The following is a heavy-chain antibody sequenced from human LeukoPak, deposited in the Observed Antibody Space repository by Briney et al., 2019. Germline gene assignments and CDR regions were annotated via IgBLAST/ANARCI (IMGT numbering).Heavy chain of an antibody. CDR1: GFTFSSYA. J-gene: IGHJ4*02. Sequence: GGSLRLSCAASGFTFSSYAMSWVRRAPGKGLEWVSAISGSGGSTYYADSVKGRFTISRDNSKNTLYLQMNSLKTEDTAVYYCVTDLVTKGYFDCWGQGTLVTVSS. D-gene: IGHD2-21*02. CDR2: ISGSGGST. V-gene: IGHV3-23*01. CDR3: VTDLVTKGYFDC.